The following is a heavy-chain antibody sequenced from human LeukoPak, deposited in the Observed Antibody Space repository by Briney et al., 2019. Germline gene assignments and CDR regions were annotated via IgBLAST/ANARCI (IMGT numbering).Heavy chain of an antibody. D-gene: IGHD6-13*01. CDR1: GFTFSIYG. CDR3: AKCMAADGWSEVDY. CDR2: LSGSSLYT. J-gene: IGHJ4*02. Sequence: PGGSLRLSCTASGFTFSIYGMSWVRQAPGKGLEWVSALSGSSLYTHYADSVKGRFTIFRDNAKNSLFLQMNSLRAEDTAVYYCAKCMAADGWSEVDYWGQGTLVTVSS. V-gene: IGHV3-21*01.